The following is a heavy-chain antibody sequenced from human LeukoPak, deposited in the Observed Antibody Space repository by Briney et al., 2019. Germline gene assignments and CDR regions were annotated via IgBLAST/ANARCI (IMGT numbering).Heavy chain of an antibody. CDR1: GGSISSYY. CDR3: ATTSGGSGDDAFDM. J-gene: IGHJ3*02. D-gene: IGHD2-15*01. Sequence: SETLSLTCTVSGGSISSYYWIWIRQPPGKGLEWIGYIYYSGSTNYNPSLKSRVTISVDKSKNQFSLKLSSVTAADTAVYYCATTSGGSGDDAFDMWGEGTMVTVSS. CDR2: IYYSGST. V-gene: IGHV4-59*01.